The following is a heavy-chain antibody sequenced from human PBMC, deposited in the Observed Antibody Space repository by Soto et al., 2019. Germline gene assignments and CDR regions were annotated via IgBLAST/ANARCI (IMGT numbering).Heavy chain of an antibody. CDR2: IFSNDEK. CDR3: ARIADSNYVPYYYYYMDV. CDR1: GFSLSNARMG. Sequence: QVTLKESGPVLVKPTETLTLTCTVSGFSLSNARMGVSWIRQPPGKALEWLAHIFSNDEKSYSTSLKSRLTIYKDTSKSQVVLTMTNMDPVDTATYYCARIADSNYVPYYYYYMDVWGKGTTVTVSS. D-gene: IGHD4-4*01. V-gene: IGHV2-26*01. J-gene: IGHJ6*03.